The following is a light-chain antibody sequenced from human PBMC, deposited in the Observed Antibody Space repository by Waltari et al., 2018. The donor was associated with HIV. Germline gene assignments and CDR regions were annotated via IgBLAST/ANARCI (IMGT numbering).Light chain of an antibody. V-gene: IGKV1-5*03. CDR1: QNIGRA. CDR3: QQYNSSEGT. Sequence: DIQVTQSPSSLSASVGDRVVISCRAGQNIGRALAWYQQNPGKAPTLLIFKASNLHSGVPSRFSGSGSGTDFTLTIVSLQPDDFATYYCQQYNSSEGTFGQGTRVDVK. J-gene: IGKJ1*01. CDR2: KAS.